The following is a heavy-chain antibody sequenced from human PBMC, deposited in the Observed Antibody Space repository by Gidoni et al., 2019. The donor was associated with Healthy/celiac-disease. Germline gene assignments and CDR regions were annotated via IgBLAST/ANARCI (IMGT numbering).Heavy chain of an antibody. D-gene: IGHD4-17*01. Sequence: QVTLRESGPALVKPTQTLTLTCTFSGFSLSTSGMCVSWIRQPPGQALEWLTLNDWDDEKYYSTSLKARLTISKDNSKNHVVLTMTSMDPVDTATYYCARFSYGGQKGGSDYWGQGTLVTVSS. J-gene: IGHJ4*03. CDR3: ARFSYGGQKGGSDY. CDR1: GFSLSTSGMC. V-gene: IGHV2-70*01. CDR2: NDWDDEK.